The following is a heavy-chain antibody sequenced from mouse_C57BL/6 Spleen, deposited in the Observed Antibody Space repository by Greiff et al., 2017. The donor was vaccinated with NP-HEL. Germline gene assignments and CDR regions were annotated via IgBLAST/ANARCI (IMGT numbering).Heavy chain of an antibody. Sequence: VQLQQSGSELRSPGSSVKLSCKDFDSEVFPIAYMSWVRQKPGHGFEWIGGILPSIGRTIYGEKFEDKATLDADTLSNTAYLELNSLTSEDSAIYYCARKDYGSSYGYFDVWGTGTTVTVSS. CDR2: ILPSIGRT. V-gene: IGHV15-2*01. CDR1: DSEVFPIAY. D-gene: IGHD1-1*01. J-gene: IGHJ1*03. CDR3: ARKDYGSSYGYFDV.